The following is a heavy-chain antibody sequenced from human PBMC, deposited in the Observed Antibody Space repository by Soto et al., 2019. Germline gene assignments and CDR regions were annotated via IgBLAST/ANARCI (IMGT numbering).Heavy chain of an antibody. V-gene: IGHV4-4*09. Sequence: PSETLSLTCTLSGGSISNYYWSWIRHSPGKGLEWIGYVFFNGNTNYNPSLKSRVSISLDTSRNVFYLKLTSVTTADTAVYFCARALSGWRYDTWGQGTLVTVSS. J-gene: IGHJ5*02. CDR1: GGSISNYY. CDR2: VFFNGNT. D-gene: IGHD3-10*01. CDR3: ARALSGWRYDT.